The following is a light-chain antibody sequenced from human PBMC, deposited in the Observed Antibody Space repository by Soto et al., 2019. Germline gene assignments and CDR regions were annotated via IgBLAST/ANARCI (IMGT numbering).Light chain of an antibody. CDR2: EGS. J-gene: IGLJ7*01. Sequence: QSALTQPASVSGSPGQSITISCTGTNSDVGSYNLVSWYQQHPGKAPKLMIYEGSKRPSGVSKRFSGSRSGNTASLTISRLQAEDEADYYCCSYAGTITFFVFGTGTQLTVL. CDR3: CSYAGTITFFV. V-gene: IGLV2-23*01. CDR1: NSDVGSYNL.